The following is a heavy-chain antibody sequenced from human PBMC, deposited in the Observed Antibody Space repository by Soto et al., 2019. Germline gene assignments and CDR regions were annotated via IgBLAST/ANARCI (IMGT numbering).Heavy chain of an antibody. J-gene: IGHJ4*02. CDR2: IYYSGST. CDR1: GGSISSGDYY. V-gene: IGHV4-30-4*01. CDR3: ARVERCYDSSGYSYYFDY. Sequence: PSETLSLTCTVSGGSISSGDYYWSWIRQPPGKGLEWIGYIYYSGSTYYNPSLKSRVTTSVDTSKNQFSLKLSSVTAADTAVYYCARVERCYDSSGYSYYFDYWGQGTLVTVSS. D-gene: IGHD3-22*01.